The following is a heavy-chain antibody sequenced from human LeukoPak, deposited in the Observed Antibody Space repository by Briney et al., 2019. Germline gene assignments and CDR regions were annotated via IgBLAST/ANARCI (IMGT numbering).Heavy chain of an antibody. CDR2: INHSGST. J-gene: IGHJ6*02. CDR1: GGSISTYY. D-gene: IGHD2-15*01. CDR3: ASAALRYCSGGSCYPSYGMDV. Sequence: SETLSLTCTVSGGSISTYYWSWIRQPPGKGLEWIGEINHSGSTNYNPSLKSRVTISVDTSKNQFSLKLSSVTAADTAVYYCASAALRYCSGGSCYPSYGMDVWGQGTTVTVSS. V-gene: IGHV4-34*01.